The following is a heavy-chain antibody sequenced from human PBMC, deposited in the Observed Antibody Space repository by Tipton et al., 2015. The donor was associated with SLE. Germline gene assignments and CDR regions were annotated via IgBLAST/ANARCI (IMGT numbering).Heavy chain of an antibody. Sequence: TLSLTCAVYGGSITSSSYYWAWIRQSPGEGVEWIGEIYYRGSTNYNPSLESRVTISVDTSKNQFSLKLRSVTAADTAVYYCVRPGSSSPHDAFDMWGQGTMVTVSS. V-gene: IGHV4-39*07. D-gene: IGHD6-6*01. CDR1: GGSITSSSYY. CDR2: IYYRGST. J-gene: IGHJ3*02. CDR3: VRPGSSSPHDAFDM.